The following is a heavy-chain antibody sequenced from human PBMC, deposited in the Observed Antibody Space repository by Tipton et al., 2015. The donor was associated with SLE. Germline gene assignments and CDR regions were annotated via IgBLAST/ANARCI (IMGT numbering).Heavy chain of an antibody. D-gene: IGHD6-19*01. V-gene: IGHV4-39*07. J-gene: IGHJ4*02. CDR2: INHSGYT. CDR3: ARVTTAPAVAGRRGDF. CDR1: GASISSGGYQ. Sequence: TLSLTCTVSGASISSGGYQWNWIRQPPGKGLEWIGEINHSGYTNYNPSLKSRVTMSVDTSKKQFSLILRSVTAADAAMYFCARVTTAPAVAGRRGDFWGQGTLVTVSS.